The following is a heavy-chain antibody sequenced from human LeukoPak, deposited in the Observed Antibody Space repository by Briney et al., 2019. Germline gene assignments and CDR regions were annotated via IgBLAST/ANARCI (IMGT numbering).Heavy chain of an antibody. CDR2: INHSGTT. V-gene: IGHV4-34*01. CDR3: ASGGYVDIVATSAGGWFDP. D-gene: IGHD5-12*01. Sequence: SETLSLTCAVYVGSFSDYYWTWIRQPPGEGLEWIGEINHSGTTNYNPSLKSRVTISVDTSKNQFSLKLSSVTAADTAVYYCASGGYVDIVATSAGGWFDPWGQGTLVTVSS. CDR1: VGSFSDYY. J-gene: IGHJ5*02.